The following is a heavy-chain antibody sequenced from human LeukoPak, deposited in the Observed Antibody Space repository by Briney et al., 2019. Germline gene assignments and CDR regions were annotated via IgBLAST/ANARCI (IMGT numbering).Heavy chain of an antibody. CDR1: GGSLDSSGW. Sequence: PSGTLSLTCAISGGSLDSSGWWTWVRQPPGKGLEWVGEIPHTGSTKFNPSLQSRVIISGDMSKNQFSLNLTSVTAADTAVYFCARLGVYNRSPRAFDIWGHGTMVTVSS. CDR2: IPHTGST. J-gene: IGHJ3*02. D-gene: IGHD1-14*01. V-gene: IGHV4-4*02. CDR3: ARLGVYNRSPRAFDI.